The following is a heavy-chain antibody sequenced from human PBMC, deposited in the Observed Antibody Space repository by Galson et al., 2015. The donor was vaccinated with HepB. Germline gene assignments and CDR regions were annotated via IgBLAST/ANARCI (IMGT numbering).Heavy chain of an antibody. CDR3: ASSVGATNPGDFDY. D-gene: IGHD1-26*01. CDR1: GGTFSSYA. CDR2: ISAYNGNT. J-gene: IGHJ4*02. Sequence: SVKVSCKASGGTFSSYAISWVRQAPGQGLEWMGWISAYNGNTNYAQKLQGRVTMTTDTSTSTAYMELRSLRSDDTAVYYCASSVGATNPGDFDYWGQGTLVTVSS. V-gene: IGHV1-18*01.